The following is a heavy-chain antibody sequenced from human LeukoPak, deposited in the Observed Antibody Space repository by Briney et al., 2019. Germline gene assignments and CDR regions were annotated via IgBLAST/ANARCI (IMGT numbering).Heavy chain of an antibody. CDR1: GFTLSNYG. CDR2: IRNDGYRK. CDR3: ARVGVQLPDDFDI. Sequence: GGSLRLSCTASGFTLSNYGMHWVRQAPGEGLEWLALIRNDGYRKHYADSVKGRFTISRDNAKNSLYLQMNSLRAEDTAVYYCARVGVQLPDDFDIWGQGTMVTVSS. V-gene: IGHV3-30*02. D-gene: IGHD2-2*01. J-gene: IGHJ3*02.